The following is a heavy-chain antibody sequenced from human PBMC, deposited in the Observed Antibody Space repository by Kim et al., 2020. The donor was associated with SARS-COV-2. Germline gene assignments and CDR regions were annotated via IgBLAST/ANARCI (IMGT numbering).Heavy chain of an antibody. D-gene: IGHD5-18*01. J-gene: IGHJ2*01. CDR3: ARVNVDTAMVFDWYFDL. V-gene: IGHV4-38-2*02. Sequence: SETLSLTCTVSGSSISSGYYWGWIRQPPGKGLEWIGSIYHSGSTYYNPSLKSRVTISVDTSKNQFSLKLSSVTAADTAVYYCARVNVDTAMVFDWYFDLWGRGTLVTVSS. CDR2: IYHSGST. CDR1: GSSISSGYY.